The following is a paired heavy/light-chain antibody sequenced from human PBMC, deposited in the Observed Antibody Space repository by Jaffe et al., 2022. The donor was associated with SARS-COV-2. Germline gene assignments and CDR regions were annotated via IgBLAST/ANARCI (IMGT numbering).Heavy chain of an antibody. D-gene: IGHD3-10*01. J-gene: IGHJ6*02. V-gene: IGHV1-69*08. CDR1: GGTFGSYT. CDR2: IIPIDGRV. CDR3: ARDAMNRGVLRGDYGMAV. Sequence: QAQLVQPGAEMKKPGSSVKVSCKVSGGTFGSYTFSWVRQAPGQGLDWMGNIIPIDGRVEAAQKLQGRLTITADKSTGTIYMELKRLRSDDTAVYYCARDAMNRGVLRGDYGMAVWGQGTTVIVSS.
Light chain of an antibody. J-gene: IGKJ2*01. V-gene: IGKV1-39*01. CDR1: QGISTY. Sequence: DIQMTQSPSSLSASIGDRVTIACRASQGISTYLNWYRQKPGKAPELLIYAASYLHSGAPSRFSGSGSGTEFTLTISSLQPEDLATFYCQQNYIAPYTFGQGTNLEIK. CDR3: QQNYIAPYT. CDR2: AAS.